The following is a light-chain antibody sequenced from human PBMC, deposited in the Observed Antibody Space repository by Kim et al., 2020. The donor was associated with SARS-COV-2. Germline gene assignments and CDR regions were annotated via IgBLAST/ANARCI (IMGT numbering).Light chain of an antibody. Sequence: LSRWERGTLSCRASQRVSGTYLAWYKQKPGQAPRLLIYGASSRATGIPDRFSGSGSGTDFTLTINRLEPEDFAVYYCQQYGTSQGTFGQGTKLEI. V-gene: IGKV3-20*01. J-gene: IGKJ2*01. CDR3: QQYGTSQGT. CDR2: GAS. CDR1: QRVSGTY.